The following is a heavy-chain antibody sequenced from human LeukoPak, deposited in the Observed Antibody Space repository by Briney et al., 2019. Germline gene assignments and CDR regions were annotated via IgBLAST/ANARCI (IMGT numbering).Heavy chain of an antibody. CDR3: AREVGLHTGSVVY. J-gene: IGHJ4*02. Sequence: GGSLRLSCAASEFTFSSYSMNWVRQAPGKGLEWVSYITNSGNSKSYADSVKGRFTISRDNTKNSLYLQMNGLRAEDTAVYYCAREVGLHTGSVVYWGQGTLVTVSS. V-gene: IGHV3-48*01. CDR2: ITNSGNSK. CDR1: EFTFSSYS. D-gene: IGHD4-11*01.